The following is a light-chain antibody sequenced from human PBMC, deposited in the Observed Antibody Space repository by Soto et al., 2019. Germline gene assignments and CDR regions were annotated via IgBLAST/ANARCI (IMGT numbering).Light chain of an antibody. CDR3: HQSYDIPT. J-gene: IGKJ5*01. CDR1: QGISSY. CDR2: AAS. V-gene: IGKV1-39*01. Sequence: IQLTQSPSSLSASVGDRVSITCRASQGISSYLAWYQQKPGKAPKLLIYAASSLQSGVPSRFSGSGSGTDFTLTVSSLQPEDFATYYCHQSYDIPTFGQGTRLEIK.